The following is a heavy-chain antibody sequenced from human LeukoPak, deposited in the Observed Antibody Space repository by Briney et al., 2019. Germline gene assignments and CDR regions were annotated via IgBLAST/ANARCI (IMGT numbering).Heavy chain of an antibody. CDR3: AREGGYGSGSYRYYYYYMDV. D-gene: IGHD3-10*01. CDR2: INPSGGST. CDR1: GYTFTSYY. Sequence: ASVKVSCKASGYTFTSYYMHWVRQAPGEGLEWMGIINPSGGSTSYAQKFQGRVTMTRDMSTSTVYMELSSLRSEDTAVYYCAREGGYGSGSYRYYYYYMDVWGKGTTVTVSS. V-gene: IGHV1-46*01. J-gene: IGHJ6*03.